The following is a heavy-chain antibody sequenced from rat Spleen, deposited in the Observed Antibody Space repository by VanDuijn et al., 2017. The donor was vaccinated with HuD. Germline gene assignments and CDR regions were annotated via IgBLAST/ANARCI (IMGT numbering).Heavy chain of an antibody. CDR1: GFTFSDYY. CDR3: AREDNNYGNY. D-gene: IGHD1-10*01. V-gene: IGHV5-7*01. CDR2: ISYDGSST. J-gene: IGHJ3*01. Sequence: EVQLVESGGGLVQPGRSLKLSCVASGFTFSDYYMAWVRQAPKKGLEWVASISYDGSSTYYRDSVKGRFTISRDNAKSTLYLQMDSLRSEDTATYYCAREDNNYGNYWGQGTLVTVSS.